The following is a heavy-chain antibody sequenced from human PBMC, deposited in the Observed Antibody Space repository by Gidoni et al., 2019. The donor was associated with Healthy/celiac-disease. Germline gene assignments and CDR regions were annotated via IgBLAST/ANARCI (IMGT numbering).Heavy chain of an antibody. CDR1: GFTFSSYG. J-gene: IGHJ6*02. CDR3: AKDQGSSSFRVADYYGMDV. V-gene: IGHV3-30*18. Sequence: QVQLVESGGVVVQPGRSLRLSCAASGFTFSSYGMHWVRQAPGKGLEWVAVITYDGSNKYYADSVKGRFTISRDNYKNTLYLQMNSLRAEDTAVYYCAKDQGSSSFRVADYYGMDVWGQGTTVTVSS. D-gene: IGHD6-6*01. CDR2: ITYDGSNK.